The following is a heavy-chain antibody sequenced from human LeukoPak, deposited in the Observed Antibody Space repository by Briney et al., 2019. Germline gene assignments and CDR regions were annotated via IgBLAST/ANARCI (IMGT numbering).Heavy chain of an antibody. CDR2: ISGSGGST. V-gene: IGHV3-23*01. CDR1: GFTFSSYA. CDR3: ANPSTVTSF. D-gene: IGHD4-11*01. Sequence: GGSLRLSCAASGFTFSSYAMSWVRQAPGTGLEWVSAISGSGGSTYYADSVKGRLTISRDNSKNTLYLQMNSLRAEDTAVYYCANPSTVTSFWGQGTLVTVSS. J-gene: IGHJ4*02.